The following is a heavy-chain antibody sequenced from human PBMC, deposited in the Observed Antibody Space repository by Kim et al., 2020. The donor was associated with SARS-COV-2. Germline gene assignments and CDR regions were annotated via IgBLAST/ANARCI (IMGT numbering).Heavy chain of an antibody. CDR1: GYTFTSYA. D-gene: IGHD6-6*01. Sequence: ASVKVSCKASGYTFTSYAMNWVRQAPGQGLEWMGWINTNTGNPTYAQGFTGRFVFSLDTSVSTAYLQISSLKAEDTAVYYCARVGAARQLYYYGMDVWGQGTTVTVSS. CDR2: INTNTGNP. CDR3: ARVGAARQLYYYGMDV. J-gene: IGHJ6*02. V-gene: IGHV7-4-1*02.